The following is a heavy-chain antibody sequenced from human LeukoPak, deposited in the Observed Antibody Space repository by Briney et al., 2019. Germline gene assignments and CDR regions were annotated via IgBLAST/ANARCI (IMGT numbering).Heavy chain of an antibody. J-gene: IGHJ3*02. CDR3: ARRPIVEWLDDAFDI. CDR1: GFTFSDYY. CDR2: ISSSGSTI. V-gene: IGHV3-11*01. D-gene: IGHD6-19*01. Sequence: PGGSLRLSCAASGFTFSDYYMSWIRQAPGKGLEWVSYISSSGSTIHYADSVKGRFTISRDNAKNSLYLQMNSLRAEDTAVYYCARRPIVEWLDDAFDIWGQGTMVTVSS.